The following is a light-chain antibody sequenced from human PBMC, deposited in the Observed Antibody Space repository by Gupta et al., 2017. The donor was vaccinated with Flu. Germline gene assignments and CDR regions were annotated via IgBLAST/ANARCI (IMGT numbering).Light chain of an antibody. CDR1: QSVSSY. CDR2: DAS. V-gene: IGKV3-11*01. J-gene: IGKJ1*01. CDR3: QRLRAWRWT. Sequence: ETVSIQTPPTLSFSQAEIATLSSRSSQSVSSYLAWHQQKPGQTPRLLIYDASIWATGIPARFSGSGSGAYFTLIISMIAPEDFAVYYCQRLRAWRWTFGPGTKVEIK.